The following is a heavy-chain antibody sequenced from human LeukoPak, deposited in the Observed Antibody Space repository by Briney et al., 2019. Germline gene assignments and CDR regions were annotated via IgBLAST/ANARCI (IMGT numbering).Heavy chain of an antibody. CDR1: GFTFRTYN. CDR2: ISYDGSND. V-gene: IGHV3-30-3*01. Sequence: PGGSLSLSCAASGFTFRTYNMYWVRQAPGKGLEWLAVISYDGSNDYYADSVRDRFTISRDNSKNTLYLQMNSLRSEDTAVYYCAREVHEMPTIVPLWFDPWGQGTQVIVSS. D-gene: IGHD5-24*01. J-gene: IGHJ5*02. CDR3: AREVHEMPTIVPLWFDP.